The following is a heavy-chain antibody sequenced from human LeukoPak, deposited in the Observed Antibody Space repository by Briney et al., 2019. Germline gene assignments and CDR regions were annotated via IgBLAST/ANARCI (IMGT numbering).Heavy chain of an antibody. CDR3: ARRIGYCSSTSCYKRNYYYGMDV. D-gene: IGHD2-2*02. J-gene: IGHJ6*02. CDR1: GCSICSYY. V-gene: IGHV4-59*08. CDR2: IYYSGST. Sequence: PSETLSLTCTVSGCSICSYYWSWIRQPPGKGLVWIGYIYYSGSTNYNPSLKSRVTISVDTSKNQFSLKLSSVTAADTAVYYCARRIGYCSSTSCYKRNYYYGMDVWGQGTTVTVSS.